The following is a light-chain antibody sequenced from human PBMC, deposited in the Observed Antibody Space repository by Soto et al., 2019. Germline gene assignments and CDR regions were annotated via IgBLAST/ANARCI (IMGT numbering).Light chain of an antibody. V-gene: IGKV1-17*01. J-gene: IGKJ5*01. CDR1: QDIGIH. CDR3: LQHKSFPFT. Sequence: DIQMTQSPSSLSASVGDRVTITCRASQDIGIHLGWYQQKPRKAPKRLIYAASSLESGVPSRFSGSGSGTEFTLTIGSLQPEDFATYYCLQHKSFPFTFGQGTRLDIK. CDR2: AAS.